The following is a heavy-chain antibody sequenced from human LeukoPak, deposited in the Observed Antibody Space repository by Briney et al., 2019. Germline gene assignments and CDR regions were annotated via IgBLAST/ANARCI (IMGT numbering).Heavy chain of an antibody. J-gene: IGHJ4*01. Sequence: ASVKVSCKASGYTFIGYYIHWVRQAPGQGLEWMGSVNPNSGVTDYAQKFQGRITMTRDTSINTAYMELNRLTSADTAVYYCARDTGFPFFDFWGHGALVTVSS. CDR3: ARDTGFPFFDF. CDR2: VNPNSGVT. CDR1: GYTFIGYY. V-gene: IGHV1-2*02.